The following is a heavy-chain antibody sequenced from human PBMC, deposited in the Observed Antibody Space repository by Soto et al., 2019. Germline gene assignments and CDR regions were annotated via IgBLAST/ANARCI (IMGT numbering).Heavy chain of an antibody. J-gene: IGHJ4*02. V-gene: IGHV3-30*04. CDR3: ATNVAVVTPADNLFDS. D-gene: IGHD2-15*01. CDR1: GFTFSSYT. CDR2: ISYDGRHD. Sequence: QVHLVESGGGVVQSGRSLRLSCAASGFTFSSYTMNWVRLLPGRGLEWVAVISYDGRHDYYSDSVEGRFTISRDNVKNILDLQMNSLRPEDTAVYYCATNVAVVTPADNLFDSWGQGALVTVSS.